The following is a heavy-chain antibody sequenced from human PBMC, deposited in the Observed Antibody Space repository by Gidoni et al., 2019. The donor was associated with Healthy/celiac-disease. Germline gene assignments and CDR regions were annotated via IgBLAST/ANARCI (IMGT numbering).Heavy chain of an antibody. D-gene: IGHD5-18*01. CDR1: GFTFRSYG. CDR2: ISYDGSNK. CDR3: AKDPDVDTAMLTSTCYYYGMDV. J-gene: IGHJ6*02. Sequence: QVQLVESGGGVVQPGRSLRRSCAASGFTFRSYGMHWVRQAPGKGLEGVAVISYDGSNKYYADSVKGRFTISRDNSKNTLYLQMNSLRAEDTAVYYCAKDPDVDTAMLTSTCYYYGMDVWGQGTTVTVSS. V-gene: IGHV3-30*18.